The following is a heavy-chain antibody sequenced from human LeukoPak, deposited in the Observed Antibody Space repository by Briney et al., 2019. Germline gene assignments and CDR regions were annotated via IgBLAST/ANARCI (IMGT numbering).Heavy chain of an antibody. CDR2: IYTSGST. CDR3: ARDALGYCSSTSCYRPLYY. J-gene: IGHJ4*02. Sequence: SETLSLTCTVSGGSISSYYWSWIRQPPGKGLEWIGYIYTSGSTNYNPSLKSRVTMSVDTSKNQFSLKLSSVTAADTAVYYCARDALGYCSSTSCYRPLYYWGQGTLVTVSS. V-gene: IGHV4-4*08. D-gene: IGHD2-2*02. CDR1: GGSISSYY.